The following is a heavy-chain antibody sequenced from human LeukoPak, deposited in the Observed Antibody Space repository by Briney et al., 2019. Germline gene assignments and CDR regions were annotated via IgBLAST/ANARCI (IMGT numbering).Heavy chain of an antibody. CDR2: IRYDGSNK. CDR1: GFTFSSYG. V-gene: IGHV3-30*02. CDR3: AKTYYDILTGPVPDY. D-gene: IGHD3-9*01. J-gene: IGHJ4*02. Sequence: GGSLRLSCAASGFTFSSYGMHWVRQAPGKGLEWVAFIRYDGSNKYYADSVKGRFTISRDNSKNTLYLQMNSLRAEDTAVYYCAKTYYDILTGPVPDYWGQGTLVTVSS.